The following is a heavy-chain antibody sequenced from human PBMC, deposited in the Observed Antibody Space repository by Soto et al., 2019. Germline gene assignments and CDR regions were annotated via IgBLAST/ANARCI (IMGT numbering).Heavy chain of an antibody. CDR3: ARRDYYDSSGLDY. CDR2: IIPILGIA. CDR1: GGTFSIYA. Sequence: SVKVSCKASGGTFSIYAISWVLQAPGQGLEWMGRIIPILGIANYAQKFQGRVTITADKSTSTAYMELSSLRSEDTAVYYCARRDYYDSSGLDYWGQGTQVTVSS. J-gene: IGHJ4*02. V-gene: IGHV1-69*04. D-gene: IGHD3-22*01.